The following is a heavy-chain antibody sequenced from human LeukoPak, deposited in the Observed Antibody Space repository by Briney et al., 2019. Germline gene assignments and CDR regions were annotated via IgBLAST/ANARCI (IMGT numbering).Heavy chain of an antibody. J-gene: IGHJ6*03. V-gene: IGHV3-21*01. CDR3: ARDPYNGAYSEGYYYYYMDV. CDR1: GFTFSSYW. D-gene: IGHD1-1*01. CDR2: ITSSSSYT. Sequence: GGSLRLSCAASGFTFSSYWMHWVRQAPGKGLEWISAITSSSSYTFYADSMKGRFTISRDNAQNSLYLQMNSLRVEDTAIYYCARDPYNGAYSEGYYYYYMDVWGKGTTVTVSS.